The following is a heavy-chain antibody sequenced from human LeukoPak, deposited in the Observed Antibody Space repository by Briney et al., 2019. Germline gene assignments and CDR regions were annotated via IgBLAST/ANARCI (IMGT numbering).Heavy chain of an antibody. CDR3: ARDPRSTNYYDRSGYYGDYFDD. J-gene: IGHJ4*02. D-gene: IGHD3-22*01. V-gene: IGHV1-18*01. CDR1: GYTFTSYK. Sequence: ASVKVSCKASGYTFTSYKINWVRQATGQGLEWMGWISVYNGNTKYAQKLQGRVTMTTDTSTSTAYVELRSLRSDDTAVYYCARDPRSTNYYDRSGYYGDYFDDWGQGTLVTVSS. CDR2: ISVYNGNT.